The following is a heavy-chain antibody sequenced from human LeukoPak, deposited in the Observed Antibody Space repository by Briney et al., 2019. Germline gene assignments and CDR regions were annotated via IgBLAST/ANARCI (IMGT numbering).Heavy chain of an antibody. V-gene: IGHV3-30*02. Sequence: GGSLRLSCAASGFTFSSYGMHWVRQAPGKGLEWVAFIRYDGSNKYYADSVKGRFTISRDNSKNTLYLQMNSLRAEATAVYYCAKDEGRYSYGIGFDYWGQGTLVTVSS. CDR3: AKDEGRYSYGIGFDY. D-gene: IGHD5-18*01. CDR2: IRYDGSNK. J-gene: IGHJ4*02. CDR1: GFTFSSYG.